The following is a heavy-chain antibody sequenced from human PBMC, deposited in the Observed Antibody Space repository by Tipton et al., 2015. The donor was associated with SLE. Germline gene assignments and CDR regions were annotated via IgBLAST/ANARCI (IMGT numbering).Heavy chain of an antibody. CDR1: GASINTSRYY. CDR2: IFFNGNT. J-gene: IGHJ6*02. Sequence: TLSLTCKVSGASINTSRYYWGWIRQPPGKGLEWIGNIFFNGNTYYTPSLKSRVTISLDTSKNQFSLNVRSVTAADSAVYYCARQPPGGGPGFQYDMDVWGQGTTVTVSS. V-gene: IGHV4-39*07. CDR3: ARQPPGGGPGFQYDMDV. D-gene: IGHD1-14*01.